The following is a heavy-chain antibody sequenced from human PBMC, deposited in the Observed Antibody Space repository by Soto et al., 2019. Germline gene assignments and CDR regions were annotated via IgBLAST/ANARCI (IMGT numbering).Heavy chain of an antibody. D-gene: IGHD6-6*01. Sequence: SQTLALTCAISGDSVSSNSAAWHWIRQSPSRGLEWLGRTYYRSKWYNDYAVSVHSRISINPDTAKNQLSLQMTSVTPEDTAVYYCAICRIAALGYGMDVSGQVTQATFSS. V-gene: IGHV6-1*01. CDR2: TYYRSKWYN. CDR3: AICRIAALGYGMDV. J-gene: IGHJ6*02. CDR1: GDSVSSNSAA.